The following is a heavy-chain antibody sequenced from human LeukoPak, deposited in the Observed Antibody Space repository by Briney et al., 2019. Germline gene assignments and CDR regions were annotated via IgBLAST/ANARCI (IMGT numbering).Heavy chain of an antibody. V-gene: IGHV3-48*03. J-gene: IGHJ4*02. CDR2: ISSSGSTI. CDR1: GFTFSSYE. D-gene: IGHD4-17*01. CDR3: ARDAYGDQDY. Sequence: GSLRLSCAASGFTFSSYEMNWVRQAPGKGLEWVSYISSSGSTIYYADSVKGRFTISRDNAKNSLYLQMDSLRAEDTAVYYCARDAYGDQDYWGQGTLVTVSS.